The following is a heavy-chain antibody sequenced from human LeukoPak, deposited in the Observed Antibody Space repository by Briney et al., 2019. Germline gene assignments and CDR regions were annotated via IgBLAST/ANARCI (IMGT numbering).Heavy chain of an antibody. Sequence: GGSLRLSCAASGFTFSSYWMSWVRQAPGKGLEWVANIKQEGSEKYYVDSVKGRFTISRDNAKNSLYLQMNSLRAEDTAVYYCARVWVAYSSSCLDYWGQGTLVTVSS. CDR1: GFTFSSYW. V-gene: IGHV3-7*05. CDR2: IKQEGSEK. J-gene: IGHJ4*02. CDR3: ARVWVAYSSSCLDY. D-gene: IGHD6-13*01.